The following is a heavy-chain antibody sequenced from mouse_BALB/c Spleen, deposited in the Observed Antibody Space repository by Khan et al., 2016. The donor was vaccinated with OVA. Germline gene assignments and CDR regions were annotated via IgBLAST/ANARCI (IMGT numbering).Heavy chain of an antibody. V-gene: IGHV1S127*01. CDR2: IDPSKSET. CDR3: ARGGYGSTFAY. J-gene: IGHJ3*01. D-gene: IGHD1-1*01. CDR1: GYTFTSFW. Sequence: QVQLQQSGPELVRPGASVKMSCKASGYTFTSFWIHWVKQRPGQGLEWIGMIDPSKSETRLNQKFKDKATLTVDKSSNTAYMQLSRLTSEDSAVYDWARGGYGSTFAYWGQGTLVTVSA.